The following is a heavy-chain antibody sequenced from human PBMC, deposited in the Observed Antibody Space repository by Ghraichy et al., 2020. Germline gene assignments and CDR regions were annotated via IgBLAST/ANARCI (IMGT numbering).Heavy chain of an antibody. J-gene: IGHJ5*02. CDR2: ISSISSFL. Sequence: GGSLRLSCAASGFTFSSYSMNWVRQAPGKGLEWVSSISSISSFLYYAHSVKGRFTISSDNAYHSLYLQMNSLRADDTAVYYCARDPSSGLFWFDPWGQGTLVTVS. CDR1: GFTFSSYS. CDR3: ARDPSSGLFWFDP. V-gene: IGHV3-21*01. D-gene: IGHD3-22*01.